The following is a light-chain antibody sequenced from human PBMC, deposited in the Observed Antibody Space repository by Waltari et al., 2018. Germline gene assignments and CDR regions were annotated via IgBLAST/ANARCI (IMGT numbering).Light chain of an antibody. V-gene: IGLV2-11*01. CDR2: DVS. Sequence: QSALTQPRSVSGSPGQSVTIPCTATRSDVGGYNYVSWYQQHPGKAPKLMIYDVSKRPSGVPDRFSGSKSGNTASLTISGLQAEDEADYYCCSYAGSYTFGVFGGGTKLTVL. J-gene: IGLJ3*02. CDR1: RSDVGGYNY. CDR3: CSYAGSYTFGV.